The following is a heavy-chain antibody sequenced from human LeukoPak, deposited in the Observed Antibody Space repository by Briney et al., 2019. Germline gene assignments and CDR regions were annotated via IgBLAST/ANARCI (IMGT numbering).Heavy chain of an antibody. D-gene: IGHD1-14*01. CDR2: INPNSGGT. V-gene: IGHV1-2*02. J-gene: IGHJ4*02. CDR1: GYTFTGYY. CDR3: ARSPPRYNWNHPDY. Sequence: ASVKVSCKASGYTFTGYYMHWVRQAPGQGLEWMGWINPNSGGTNYAQKFQGRVTMTRDTSISTAYMELSRLRSDDTAVYCCARSPPRYNWNHPDYWGQGTLVTVSS.